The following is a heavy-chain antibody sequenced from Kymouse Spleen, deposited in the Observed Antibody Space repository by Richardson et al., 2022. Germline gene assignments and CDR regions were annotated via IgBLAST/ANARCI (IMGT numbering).Heavy chain of an antibody. Sequence: EVQLVESGGGLVQPGGSLRLSCAASGFTFSSYDMHWVRQATGKGLEWVSAIGTAGDTYYPGSVKGRFTISRENAKNSLYLQMNSLRAGDTAVYYCARDP*WELLWYFDLWGRGTLVTVSS. D-gene: IGHD1-26*01. CDR1: GFTFSSYD. V-gene: IGHV3-13*01. CDR3: ARDP*WELLWYFDL. J-gene: IGHJ2*01. CDR2: IGTAGDT.